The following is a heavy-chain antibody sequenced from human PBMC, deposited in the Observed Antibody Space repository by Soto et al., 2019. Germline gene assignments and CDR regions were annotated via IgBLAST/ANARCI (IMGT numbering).Heavy chain of an antibody. J-gene: IGHJ6*02. CDR2: ISGSGGST. CDR3: AKADGLHSYYYYYYGMDV. Sequence: VQLLESGGCLVQPGGSLRLSCAASGFTFSSYAMSWVRQAPGKGLEWVSAISGSGGSTYYADSVKGRFTISRDNSKNTLYLQMNSLRAEDTAVYYCAKADGLHSYYYYYYGMDVWGQGTTVTVSS. CDR1: GFTFSSYA. V-gene: IGHV3-23*01. D-gene: IGHD1-26*01.